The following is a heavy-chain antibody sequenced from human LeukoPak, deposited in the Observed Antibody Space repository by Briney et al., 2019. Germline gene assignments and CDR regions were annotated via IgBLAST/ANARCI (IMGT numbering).Heavy chain of an antibody. J-gene: IGHJ4*02. CDR3: AREGPAATQDY. CDR2: ISYDGSNK. CDR1: GFTFSSYA. V-gene: IGHV3-30-3*01. D-gene: IGHD2-15*01. Sequence: GGSLRLSCAASGFTFSSYAMHWVRQAPGKGLEWVAVISYDGSNKYYADSVKGRFTISRDNSKNTLYLQMNSLRAEDTAVYYCAREGPAATQDYWGQGTLVTVSP.